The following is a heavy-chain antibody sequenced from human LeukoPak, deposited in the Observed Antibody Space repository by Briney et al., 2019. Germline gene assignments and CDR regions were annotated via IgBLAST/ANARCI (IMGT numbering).Heavy chain of an antibody. V-gene: IGHV3-30*18. D-gene: IGHD1-20*01. CDR3: AKDVKYNWNYIDY. CDR1: GFTFSSYG. Sequence: PGGSLRLSCAASGFTFSSYGMHWVRQAPGKGLEWVAVISYDGSSKYYADSVKGRFTISRDNSKNTLYLQTNSLRAEDTAVYYCAKDVKYNWNYIDYWGQGTLVTVSS. CDR2: ISYDGSSK. J-gene: IGHJ4*02.